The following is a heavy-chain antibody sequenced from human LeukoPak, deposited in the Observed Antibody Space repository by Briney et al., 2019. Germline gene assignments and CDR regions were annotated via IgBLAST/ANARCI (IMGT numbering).Heavy chain of an antibody. CDR2: IIPIFGTA. V-gene: IGHV1-69*06. CDR3: ARDGPYGLGRPHYFDY. J-gene: IGHJ4*02. D-gene: IGHD2-21*01. CDR1: GGTFSNYA. Sequence: GASVKVSCKASGGTFSNYAISWVRQAPGQGLEWKGGIIPIFGTANYAQKFQGRVTITADKSTSTAYMELSSLRSEDAAVYYCARDGPYGLGRPHYFDYWGQGTLVTVSS.